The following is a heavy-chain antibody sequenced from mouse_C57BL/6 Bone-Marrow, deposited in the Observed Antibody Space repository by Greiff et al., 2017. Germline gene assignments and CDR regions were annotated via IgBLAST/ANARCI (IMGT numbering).Heavy chain of an antibody. V-gene: IGHV1-64*01. CDR3: ARRNWVNFDY. CDR1: GYTFTSYW. D-gene: IGHD4-1*01. CDR2: IHPNSGST. J-gene: IGHJ2*01. Sequence: VQLQQSGAELVKPGASVKLSCKASGYTFTSYWMHWVKQRPGQGLEWIGMIHPNSGSTNYNEKFKSKATLTLDKSSSTAYMQLSSLTSEDSAVYYCARRNWVNFDYWGQGTTLTVSS.